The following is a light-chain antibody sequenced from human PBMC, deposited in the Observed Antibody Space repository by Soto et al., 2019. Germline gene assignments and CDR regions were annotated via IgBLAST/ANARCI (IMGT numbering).Light chain of an antibody. Sequence: EVVMTQSPATLSVSPGEGATLSCRASQSVSTNLAWYLQKPGQAPRLLIYGASTRATGIPARFSGSGSGTDFTLTISSLQSEDFVIYYCQQYNIWPPLTFGGGTKVEIK. CDR3: QQYNIWPPLT. J-gene: IGKJ4*01. CDR1: QSVSTN. CDR2: GAS. V-gene: IGKV3-15*01.